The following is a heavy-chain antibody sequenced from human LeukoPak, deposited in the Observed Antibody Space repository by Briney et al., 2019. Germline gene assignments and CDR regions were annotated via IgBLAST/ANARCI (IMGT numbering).Heavy chain of an antibody. D-gene: IGHD4-17*01. V-gene: IGHV1-2*06. CDR3: ARDRVTTGNYYYYYGMDV. J-gene: IGHJ6*02. Sequence: ASVKVSCQASGYTFTGYYMHWVRQAPGQGLEWMGRINPNSGGTNYAQKFQGRVTMTRDTSISTAYMELSRLRSDDTAVYYCARDRVTTGNYYYYYGMDVWGQGTTVTVSS. CDR2: INPNSGGT. CDR1: GYTFTGYY.